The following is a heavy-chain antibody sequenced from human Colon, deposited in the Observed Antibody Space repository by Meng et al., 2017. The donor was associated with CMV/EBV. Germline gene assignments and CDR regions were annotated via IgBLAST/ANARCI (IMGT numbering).Heavy chain of an antibody. CDR2: INHSGST. V-gene: IGHV4-34*01. CDR3: ARAVIKDYDSSGYSRFSFDY. D-gene: IGHD3-22*01. Sequence: SFSGYYWSWIRQPPGKGLEWIGEINHSGSTNYNPSLKSRVTISVDTSKNQFSLKLSSVTAADTAVYYCARAVIKDYDSSGYSRFSFDYWGQGTLVTVSS. J-gene: IGHJ4*02. CDR1: SFSGYY.